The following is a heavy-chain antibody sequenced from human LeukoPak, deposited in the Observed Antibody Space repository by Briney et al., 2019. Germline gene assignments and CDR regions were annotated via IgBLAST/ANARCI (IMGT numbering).Heavy chain of an antibody. Sequence: PGGSLRLSCAASGFTFSSYGMHWVRQAPGKGLEWVAVISYDGSNKYYADSVKGRFTISRDNSKNTLYLQMNSLRAEDTAVYYCAKAYSSSGVGVDYWGQGTLVTVSS. CDR1: GFTFSSYG. CDR2: ISYDGSNK. D-gene: IGHD6-6*01. V-gene: IGHV3-30*18. CDR3: AKAYSSSGVGVDY. J-gene: IGHJ4*02.